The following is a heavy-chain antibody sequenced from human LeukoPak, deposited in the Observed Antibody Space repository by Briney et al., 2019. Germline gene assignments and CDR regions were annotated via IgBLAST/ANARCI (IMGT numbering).Heavy chain of an antibody. CDR2: MNPNSGNT. Sequence: ASVKVSCKASGYTSTSYDINWVRQATGQGLEWMGWMNPNSGNTGYAQKFQGRVTITRNTSISTAYMELSSLRSEDTAVYYCARGTLWFGELSYYYYYMDVWGKGTTVTVSS. D-gene: IGHD3-10*01. CDR1: GYTSTSYD. CDR3: ARGTLWFGELSYYYYYMDV. V-gene: IGHV1-8*03. J-gene: IGHJ6*03.